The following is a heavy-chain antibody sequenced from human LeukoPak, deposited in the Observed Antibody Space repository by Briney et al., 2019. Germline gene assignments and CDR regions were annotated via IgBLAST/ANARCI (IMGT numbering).Heavy chain of an antibody. J-gene: IGHJ4*02. CDR1: GYTLTELS. CDR2: FDPEDGET. CDR3: ATDKPGDYSLN. Sequence: VASVTVSCKVSGYTLTELSMHWVRQAPGKGLEWMGGFDPEDGETIYAQKFQGRVTMTEDTSTDTAYMELSSLRSEDTAVYYCATDKPGDYSLNWSQGTLVTVSS. V-gene: IGHV1-24*01. D-gene: IGHD4-11*01.